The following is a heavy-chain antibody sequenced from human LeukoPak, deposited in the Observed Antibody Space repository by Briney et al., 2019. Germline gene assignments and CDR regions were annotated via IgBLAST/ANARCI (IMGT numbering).Heavy chain of an antibody. D-gene: IGHD6-19*01. Sequence: PSETLSLTCTVSGGSISSSSYYWGWIRQPPGKGLEWIGSIFCSGSTYYNPSLKSRVTISVDTSKNQFSLKLSSVTAADTAVYYCALLYIAVAGPQWYFDYWGQGTLVTVSS. CDR1: GGSISSSSYY. CDR2: IFCSGST. J-gene: IGHJ4*02. V-gene: IGHV4-39*07. CDR3: ALLYIAVAGPQWYFDY.